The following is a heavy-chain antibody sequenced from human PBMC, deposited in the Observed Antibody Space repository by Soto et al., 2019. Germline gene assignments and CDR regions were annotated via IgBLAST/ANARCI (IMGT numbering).Heavy chain of an antibody. CDR3: AREGRGKKAGYNGLVSLGY. J-gene: IGHJ4*02. V-gene: IGHV1-69*06. D-gene: IGHD2-2*02. CDR1: GSRFSNYF. CDR2: IIPIFNST. Sequence: SVKVSCKGSGSRFSNYFISWVLQAPGHGLEWLGRIIPIFNSTKYAQSFQGRVTITADKSTSTASLELSSLRSDDTAVYYCAREGRGKKAGYNGLVSLGYWGQGTLVTVSS.